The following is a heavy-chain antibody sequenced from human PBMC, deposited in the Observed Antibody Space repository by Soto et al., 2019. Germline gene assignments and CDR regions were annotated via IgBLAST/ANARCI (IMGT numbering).Heavy chain of an antibody. J-gene: IGHJ5*02. D-gene: IGHD6-19*01. CDR3: ARGRGRYSSGWSWFDP. Sequence: SETLSLTCGVSGGTIRSPDWWTWVRQPPGKGLEWIGEIFQSGSTNYTPSLESLVTISVDKSENQFSLTLTSVTAADTAVYFCARGRGRYSSGWSWFDPWGQGILVTVSS. CDR1: GGTIRSPDW. V-gene: IGHV4-4*02. CDR2: IFQSGST.